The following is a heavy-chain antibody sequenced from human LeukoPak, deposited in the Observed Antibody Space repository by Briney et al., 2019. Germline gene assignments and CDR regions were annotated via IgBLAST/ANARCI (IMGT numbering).Heavy chain of an antibody. D-gene: IGHD3-10*01. J-gene: IGHJ4*02. CDR3: AKVLRGPYYFDY. V-gene: IGHV3-23*01. CDR1: GFTFSSYG. Sequence: GGSLRLSCAASGFTFSSYGMSWVRQVPGKGLEWVSAISGSGGSTYYADSVKGRFTISRDNSKNTLYLQMNSLRAEDTAVYYCAKVLRGPYYFDYWGQGTLVTVSS. CDR2: ISGSGGST.